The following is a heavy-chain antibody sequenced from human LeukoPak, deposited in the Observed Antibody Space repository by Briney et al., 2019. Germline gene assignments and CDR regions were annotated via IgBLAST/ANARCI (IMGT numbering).Heavy chain of an antibody. CDR2: ISSSGSTI. CDR1: GLTFSDYY. CDR3: AREPLGDGYNYYFDY. D-gene: IGHD5-24*01. J-gene: IGHJ4*02. V-gene: IGHV3-11*01. Sequence: GGSLRLSCAASGLTFSDYYMSWIRQAPGKGLEWVSYISSSGSTIYYADSVKGRFTISRDNAKNSLYLQMNSLRAEDTAVYYCAREPLGDGYNYYFDYWGQGTLVTVSS.